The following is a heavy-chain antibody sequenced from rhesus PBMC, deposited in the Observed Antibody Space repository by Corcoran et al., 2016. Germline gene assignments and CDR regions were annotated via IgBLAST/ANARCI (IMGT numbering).Heavy chain of an antibody. V-gene: IGHV4-173*01. J-gene: IGHJ4*01. Sequence: QLQLQESGPGLVKPSGALSLPSAVSAGSLRRNFWICLRQPPGTVLSSLGRVSGSVGSTDYNPSLKSRVTTSTDPFKNQFSLNLNSVTAAVTAVYYCARAYCSGTYCYRLFFDYWGQGVLVTVSS. CDR1: AGSLRRNF. CDR2: VSGSVGST. CDR3: ARAYCSGTYCYRLFFDY. D-gene: IGHD2-27*01.